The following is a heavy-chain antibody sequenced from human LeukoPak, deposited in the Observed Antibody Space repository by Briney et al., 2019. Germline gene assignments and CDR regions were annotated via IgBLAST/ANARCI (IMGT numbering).Heavy chain of an antibody. CDR1: GFTVSSNY. V-gene: IGHV3-53*01. CDR3: AKDRSLIVVVMAFHY. Sequence: GGSLRLSCAASGFTVSSNYMSWVRQAPGKGLEWVSVIYSGGSTYYADSVRGRFTISRDNSKNTLFLQMNSLRAEDTAVYYCAKDRSLIVVVMAFHYWGQGTLVTVSS. D-gene: IGHD3-22*01. J-gene: IGHJ4*02. CDR2: IYSGGST.